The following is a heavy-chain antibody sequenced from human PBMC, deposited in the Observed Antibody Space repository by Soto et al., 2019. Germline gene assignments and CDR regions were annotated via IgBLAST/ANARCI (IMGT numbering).Heavy chain of an antibody. Sequence: QVHLVESGGGIVQPGRSLRLSCAASGFPFSTYNMHWVRQAPGKGLEWVAAILYDGSNEYYVDSVKGRFTISRDNSKNTLELQMSSLRAEDTAIYYCAKGPFAHRGSFQDYFEYWGQGTLVTVSS. CDR3: AKGPFAHRGSFQDYFEY. D-gene: IGHD3-16*01. V-gene: IGHV3-33*06. CDR1: GFPFSTYN. CDR2: ILYDGSNE. J-gene: IGHJ4*02.